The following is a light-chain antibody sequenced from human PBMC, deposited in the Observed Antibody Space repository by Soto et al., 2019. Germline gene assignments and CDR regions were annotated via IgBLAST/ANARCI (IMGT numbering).Light chain of an antibody. CDR1: QSIGDW. Sequence: DIQVTQSPSTLSTSVGDRVTITCRASQSIGDWLAWFQQKPGKAPKLLIYDVSTLESGVPSRFSGSGSGTEFTLTISSLQPDDFATYYCQQHNSSPWTFGQGTKVDIK. V-gene: IGKV1-5*01. CDR3: QQHNSSPWT. CDR2: DVS. J-gene: IGKJ1*01.